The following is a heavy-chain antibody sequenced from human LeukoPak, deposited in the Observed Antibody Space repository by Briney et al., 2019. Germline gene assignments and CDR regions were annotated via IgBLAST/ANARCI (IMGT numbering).Heavy chain of an antibody. Sequence: SETLSLTCTVSGGSISSYYWSWIRQPAGKGLEWIGRIYTSGSTNYNPSLKSRVTMSVDTSKNQFSLKLSSVTAADTAVYYCARAKRYVTAPYYYYGMDVWGQGTTVTVSS. D-gene: IGHD3-9*01. CDR3: ARAKRYVTAPYYYYGMDV. V-gene: IGHV4-4*07. CDR1: GGSISSYY. CDR2: IYTSGST. J-gene: IGHJ6*02.